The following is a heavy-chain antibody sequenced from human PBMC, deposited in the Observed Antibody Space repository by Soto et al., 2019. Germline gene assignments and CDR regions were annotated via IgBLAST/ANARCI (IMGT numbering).Heavy chain of an antibody. V-gene: IGHV4-30-4*02. D-gene: IGHD5-18*01. Sequence: PSETLSLTCTVSGGSITGGNYSWSGIRRSPGKGLEWIGNIYSTGSSYYNPSLRSRVSMSVDTSKNQFSLNLSSVTAADPAVYFCARDVIQLWLSGPDTFDPWGQRTLLTLSS. CDR1: GGSITGGNYS. CDR3: ARDVIQLWLSGPDTFDP. CDR2: IYSTGSS. J-gene: IGHJ5*02.